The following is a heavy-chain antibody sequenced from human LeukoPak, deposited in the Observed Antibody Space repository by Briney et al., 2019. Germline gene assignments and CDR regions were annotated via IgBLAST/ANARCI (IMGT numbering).Heavy chain of an antibody. D-gene: IGHD3-10*01. J-gene: IGHJ4*02. CDR3: ARDRITMVRGVIRNKPKSTYLDY. CDR2: INTNTGNP. Sequence: ASVKVSCKASGHTVTSYAMNWVRQSPGQGLEWMGWINTNTGNPTYAQRFTGRFVFYLDTSVRTAYLQISSLKAEDTAVYYCARDRITMVRGVIRNKPKSTYLDYRGEGNLVTVSS. CDR1: GHTVTSYA. V-gene: IGHV7-4-1*02.